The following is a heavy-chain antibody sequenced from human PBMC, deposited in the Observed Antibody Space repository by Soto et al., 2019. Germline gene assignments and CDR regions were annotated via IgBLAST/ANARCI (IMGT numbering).Heavy chain of an antibody. J-gene: IGHJ5*02. V-gene: IGHV1-8*01. CDR1: GYTFTSYD. CDR3: ARSSGVAGTVDWFDP. CDR2: MNPNSGNT. Sequence: SPLKRACKASGYTFTSYDSNWVRQATGQGLEWMGWMNPNSGNTGYAQKFQGRVTMTRNTSISTAYMELSSLRSEDTAVYYCARSSGVAGTVDWFDPWGKGTLVTVSS. D-gene: IGHD6-19*01.